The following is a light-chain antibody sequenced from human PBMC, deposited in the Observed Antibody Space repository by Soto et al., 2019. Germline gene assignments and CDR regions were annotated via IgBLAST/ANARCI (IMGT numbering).Light chain of an antibody. CDR3: QQDSSAIT. V-gene: IGKV1-27*01. Sequence: DIQMTQSPSSLSASVGDRVTITFRAIQGISNFLAWYQQKPGKIPTLLISATSTLQSGVPSRFSGSGSGTDFTQNITRLQREDGSIYYSQQDSSAITFGQGTRLEI. CDR2: ATS. J-gene: IGKJ5*01. CDR1: QGISNF.